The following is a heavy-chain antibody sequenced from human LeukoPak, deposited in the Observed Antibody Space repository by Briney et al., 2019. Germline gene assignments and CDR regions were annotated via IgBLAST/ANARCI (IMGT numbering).Heavy chain of an antibody. J-gene: IGHJ3*02. CDR3: ARVGSFYDRSGYYSALDI. CDR1: GFTVSSND. CDR2: IYSGGST. Sequence: PGGSLRLSCAASGFTVSSNDMSWVGQAPGKGLEGVSVIYSGGSTYYADSVRGRFTISRDSSMNTLYLQMNSLRAEDSAVYYCARVGSFYDRSGYYSALDIWGQGTMVTVSS. V-gene: IGHV3-53*01. D-gene: IGHD3-22*01.